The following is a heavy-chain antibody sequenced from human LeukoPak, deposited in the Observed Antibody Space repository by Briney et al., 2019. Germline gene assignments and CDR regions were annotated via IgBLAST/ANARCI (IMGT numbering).Heavy chain of an antibody. D-gene: IGHD3-10*01. CDR2: INHSGST. V-gene: IGHV4-34*01. CDR3: ARGFYGSGRPFAPGSYYYYYCYMDV. J-gene: IGHJ6*03. Sequence: SETLSLTCAVYGGSFSGYYWSWIRQPPGKGLEWIGEINHSGSTNYNPSLKSRVTISADTSKNQFSLKLSSVTAADTAVYYCARGFYGSGRPFAPGSYYYYYCYMDVWGKGTTVTVSS. CDR1: GGSFSGYY.